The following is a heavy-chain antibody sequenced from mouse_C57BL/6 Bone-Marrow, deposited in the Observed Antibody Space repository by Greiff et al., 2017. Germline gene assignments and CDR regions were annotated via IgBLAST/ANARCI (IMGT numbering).Heavy chain of an antibody. Sequence: QVQLQQPGAELVRPGTSVKLSCKASGYTFTSYWMHWVKQRPGQSLEWIGVIDPSDSYTNYNQKFKGKATLTVDTSSSTAYMQLSSLTSEDSAVYYCARDYDYDGAWFAYWGQGTLVTVSA. CDR2: IDPSDSYT. J-gene: IGHJ3*01. D-gene: IGHD2-4*01. CDR1: GYTFTSYW. CDR3: ARDYDYDGAWFAY. V-gene: IGHV1-59*01.